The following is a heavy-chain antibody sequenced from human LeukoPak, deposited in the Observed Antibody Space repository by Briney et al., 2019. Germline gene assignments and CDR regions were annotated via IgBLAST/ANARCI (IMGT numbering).Heavy chain of an antibody. CDR1: GFTFNTYG. V-gene: IGHV3-23*01. D-gene: IGHD2-15*01. Sequence: GGTLRLSCAASGFTFNTYGMSWVRQAPGKGLEWVSGISGSGGATYYADSVKGRFTISRDDPHNTLYLQMNSLRAEDTALYYCARGIGRFDYWGQGTLVTVSS. CDR3: ARGIGRFDY. J-gene: IGHJ4*02. CDR2: ISGSGGAT.